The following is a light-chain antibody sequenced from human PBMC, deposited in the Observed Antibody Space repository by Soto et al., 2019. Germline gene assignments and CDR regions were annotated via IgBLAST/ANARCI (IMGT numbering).Light chain of an antibody. CDR3: KSYAGSNTYV. Sequence: QSVLTRPPSASGAPGQSVTISCTGTKSDIGVYDFVSWYQHHPGKAPRLIIYEVVQRPSGVPDRFSGSKSGNTASLTVSGLQAADEADYFGKSYAGSNTYVFGSGTKVTVL. J-gene: IGLJ1*01. CDR1: KSDIGVYDF. V-gene: IGLV2-8*01. CDR2: EVV.